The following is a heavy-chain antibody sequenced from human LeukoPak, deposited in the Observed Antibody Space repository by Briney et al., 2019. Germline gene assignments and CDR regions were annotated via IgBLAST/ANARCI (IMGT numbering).Heavy chain of an antibody. V-gene: IGHV4-4*02. D-gene: IGHD3-9*01. CDR1: GASISSDKW. Sequence: SETLSLTCAVSGASISSDKWWSWVRQPPGKGLEWIGEINHSGNTNYSPSLKSRATMSTDKSKNEFSLRLTSVTAADTAVYYCARAGVWLPAVWGQGTLVTVSS. CDR2: INHSGNT. CDR3: ARAGVWLPAV. J-gene: IGHJ4*02.